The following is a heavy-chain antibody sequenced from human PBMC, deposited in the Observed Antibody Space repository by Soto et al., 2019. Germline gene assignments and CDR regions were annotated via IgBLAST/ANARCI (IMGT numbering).Heavy chain of an antibody. Sequence: GGSLRLSCAASGFTFINYAMTWVRQAPGEGLEWVSTISGNGASTHYADSVKGRFSISRDNSKNTLYLQMNSLRADDTAVYHCAKDYGSSRYFFDYWGQGALVTVSS. CDR1: GFTFINYA. D-gene: IGHD6-19*01. CDR3: AKDYGSSRYFFDY. CDR2: ISGNGAST. V-gene: IGHV3-23*01. J-gene: IGHJ4*02.